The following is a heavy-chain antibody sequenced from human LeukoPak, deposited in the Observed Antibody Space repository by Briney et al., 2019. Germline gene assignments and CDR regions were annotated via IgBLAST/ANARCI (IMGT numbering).Heavy chain of an antibody. CDR1: GSTFSSYW. Sequence: GGSLRLSCAASGSTFSSYWMTWVRQAPGKGLEWVANIKPDGSEKYYVDSVKGRFTISRDNAKNSLYLQMNSVRAEDTAVYYCGKNMDVWGQGTTVTVSS. J-gene: IGHJ6*02. CDR2: IKPDGSEK. CDR3: GKNMDV. V-gene: IGHV3-7*01.